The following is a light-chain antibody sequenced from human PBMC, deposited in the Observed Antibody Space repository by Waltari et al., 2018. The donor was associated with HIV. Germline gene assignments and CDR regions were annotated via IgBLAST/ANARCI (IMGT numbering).Light chain of an antibody. V-gene: IGKV3-15*01. J-gene: IGKJ1*01. CDR2: AAS. CDR3: QQYNKWPET. CDR1: QSVSRN. Sequence: EVVMTQSPATLSVSPGERAALACRASQSVSRNLAWYQQKPGQPPSLVIYAASTRASGVAVRISGTGSGTEFTLTISSLQSEDFAVYYCQQYNKWPETFGQGTKVEI.